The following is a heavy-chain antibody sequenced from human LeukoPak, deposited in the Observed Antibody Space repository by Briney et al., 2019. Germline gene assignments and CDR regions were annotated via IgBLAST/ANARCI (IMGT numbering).Heavy chain of an antibody. CDR1: GGSISSGDYY. J-gene: IGHJ3*02. D-gene: IGHD3-22*01. CDR3: ARDYDGDYDSSGHAFDI. Sequence: SETLSLTCTVSGGSISSGDYYWSWIRQPPGKGLEWIGYIYYSGSTYYNPSLKSRVTISVDTSKNQFSLKLSSVTAADTAVYYCARDYDGDYDSSGHAFDIWGQGTMVTVSS. V-gene: IGHV4-30-4*01. CDR2: IYYSGST.